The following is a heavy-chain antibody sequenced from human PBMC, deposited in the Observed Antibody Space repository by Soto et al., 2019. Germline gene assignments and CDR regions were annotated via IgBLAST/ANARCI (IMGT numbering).Heavy chain of an antibody. CDR2: MNPNIGNT. CDR3: AIEKVGATSVHVFDI. J-gene: IGHJ3*02. D-gene: IGHD1-26*01. Sequence: ASVKVSCKASGYTFTIYDISWVRQATGQGLEWMGWMNPNIGNTGYAQKFQGRVTMTRNTSINTAYMELSSLRSEDTAVYYCAIEKVGATSVHVFDIWGQGTMVTVSS. CDR1: GYTFTIYD. V-gene: IGHV1-8*01.